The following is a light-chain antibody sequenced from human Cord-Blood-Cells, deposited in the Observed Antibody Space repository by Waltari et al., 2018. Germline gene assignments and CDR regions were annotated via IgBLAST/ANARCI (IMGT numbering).Light chain of an antibody. Sequence: DIQMTQSPYSLSASVGDRVTITCRASKSISSYLNWYQQKPGKAPKLRIYAASSLQSGVPSRFSGSGSGTDFTLTISSLQPEDFATYYCQQSYSTPYTFGQGTKLEIK. CDR1: KSISSY. J-gene: IGKJ2*01. CDR2: AAS. V-gene: IGKV1-39*01. CDR3: QQSYSTPYT.